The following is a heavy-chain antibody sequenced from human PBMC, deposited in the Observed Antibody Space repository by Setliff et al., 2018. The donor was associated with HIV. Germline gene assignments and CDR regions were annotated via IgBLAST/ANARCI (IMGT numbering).Heavy chain of an antibody. CDR1: GNTFSSHY. Sequence: GASVKVSCKASGNTFSSHYMHWVRQAPGKGLEWMGLINPSGDITSYAEKFQGRVTMTRDTSTSTVHMELRSLRSEDTAIYYCASKGGSGNYPDSDAFDIWGQGTLV. CDR2: INPSGDIT. V-gene: IGHV1-46*01. D-gene: IGHD3-10*01. J-gene: IGHJ3*02. CDR3: ASKGGSGNYPDSDAFDI.